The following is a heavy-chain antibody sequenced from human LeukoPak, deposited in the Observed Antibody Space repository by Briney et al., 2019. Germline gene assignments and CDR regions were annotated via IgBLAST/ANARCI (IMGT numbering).Heavy chain of an antibody. CDR1: GYTLTELS. CDR2: FDPEDGET. Sequence: ASVKVSCKVSGYTLTELSMHWVRQAPGKGLEWMGGFDPEDGETIYAQKFQGRVTMTTDTSTSTAYMELRSLRSDDTAVYYCARGSSYYMDVWGKGTTVTISS. V-gene: IGHV1-24*01. J-gene: IGHJ6*03. CDR3: ARGSSYYMDV. D-gene: IGHD2-15*01.